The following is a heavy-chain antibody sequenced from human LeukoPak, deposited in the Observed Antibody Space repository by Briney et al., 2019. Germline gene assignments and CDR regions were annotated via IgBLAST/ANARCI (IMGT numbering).Heavy chain of an antibody. J-gene: IGHJ4*02. V-gene: IGHV3-23*01. CDR1: GFRFTYYG. CDR2: ISGSGGST. CDR3: AKVPRSSGYPYYFDY. D-gene: IGHD3-22*01. Sequence: GGSLRLSCAASGFRFTYYGMSWVRQAPGKGLEWVSAISGSGGSTYYADSVKGRFTISRDNSKNTLYLQMNSLRAEDTAVYYCAKVPRSSGYPYYFDYWGQGTLVTVSS.